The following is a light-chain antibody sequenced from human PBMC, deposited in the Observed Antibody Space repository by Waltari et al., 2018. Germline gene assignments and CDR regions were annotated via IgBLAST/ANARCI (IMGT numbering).Light chain of an antibody. CDR2: DAS. CDR3: QQRDQGPRT. V-gene: IGKV3-11*01. CDR1: QNIRIY. Sequence: EIVLTQSPATLSLSPGERATLSCRASQNIRIYLGWYQQKPGQAPRLLIQDASNRAPGIPGRFSGSGSGTDVTLTISSLEFEDSAVYYCQQRDQGPRTFGRGTKVEIK. J-gene: IGKJ1*01.